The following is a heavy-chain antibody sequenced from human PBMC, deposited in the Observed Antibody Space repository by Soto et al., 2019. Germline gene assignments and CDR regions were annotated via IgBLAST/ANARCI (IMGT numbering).Heavy chain of an antibody. Sequence: QVQLVESGGGVVQPGRSLRLSCAASGFTFSSYGMHWVRQAPGKGLGWVAVISYDGSNKYYAESVKGRLTISRDNSKSTLYLQMNRLRAEDTAVYYWAKDSDRYCSSTCWYGGHFDYWGQGTLVTVSS. D-gene: IGHD2-2*01. CDR2: ISYDGSNK. CDR1: GFTFSSYG. J-gene: IGHJ4*02. CDR3: AKDSDRYCSSTCWYGGHFDY. V-gene: IGHV3-30*18.